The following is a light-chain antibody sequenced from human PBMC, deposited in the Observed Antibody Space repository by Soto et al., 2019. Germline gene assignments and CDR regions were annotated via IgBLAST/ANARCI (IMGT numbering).Light chain of an antibody. CDR1: RAITSSF. J-gene: IGKJ3*01. CDR3: QQYGGSPLLT. V-gene: IGKV3-20*01. Sequence: IVLTQSPGTLSLSPGDRATLSCRASRAITSSFLAWYQQKPGQAPRLLIYGASSRATGIPDRFSGSGSGKDFTLIISRLEPEDFAVYYCQQYGGSPLLTFGPGTKVDIK. CDR2: GAS.